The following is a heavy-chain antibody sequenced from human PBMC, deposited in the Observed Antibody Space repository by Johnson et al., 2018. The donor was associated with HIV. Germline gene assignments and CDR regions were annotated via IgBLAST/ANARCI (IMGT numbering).Heavy chain of an antibody. D-gene: IGHD6-19*01. V-gene: IGHV3-30*03. J-gene: IGHJ3*02. CDR3: AREPGRAVAGTDACDI. CDR2: ISSDVSNK. Sequence: QVQLVESGGGVVQPGRSLRLSCAASGFTFSSYGMHWVRQAPGKGLEWVAVISSDVSNKYYADSVKGRFTISRDNSKNTLYLQMNSLSAEDTAVYYCAREPGRAVAGTDACDIWGQGTMVTVSS. CDR1: GFTFSSYG.